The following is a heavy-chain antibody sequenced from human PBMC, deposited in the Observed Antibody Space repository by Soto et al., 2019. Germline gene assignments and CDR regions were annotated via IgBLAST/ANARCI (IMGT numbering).Heavy chain of an antibody. D-gene: IGHD5-18*01. CDR1: GFSVTNSY. Sequence: GSLRLSCTVSGFSVTNSYINWVRQAPGKGLEWVSILYSSGTTYYADSVRGRFTVSRDDSKNTLFLHMNSLRADDTAVYYCARDWSKFSYNYPYYYAMDAWGQGSTVTVSS. V-gene: IGHV3-53*01. CDR3: ARDWSKFSYNYPYYYAMDA. CDR2: LYSSGTT. J-gene: IGHJ6*02.